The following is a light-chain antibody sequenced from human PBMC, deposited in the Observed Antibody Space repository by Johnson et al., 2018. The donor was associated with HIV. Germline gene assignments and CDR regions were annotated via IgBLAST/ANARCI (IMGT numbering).Light chain of an antibody. Sequence: QSVLTQPPSVSAAPGQKVTISCSGSSSNIGNNYVSWYQHLPGPAPKLLLYANDKRPSGIPDRFSGSKSVTSATLGITGHHTVDEADYYRATWDSGLSAGGVFGTGTKVTVL. CDR1: SSNIGNNY. V-gene: IGLV1-51*01. J-gene: IGLJ1*01. CDR3: ATWDSGLSAGGV. CDR2: AND.